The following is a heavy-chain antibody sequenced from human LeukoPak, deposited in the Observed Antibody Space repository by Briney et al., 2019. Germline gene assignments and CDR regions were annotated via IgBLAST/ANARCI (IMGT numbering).Heavy chain of an antibody. D-gene: IGHD6-19*01. CDR1: GYTFTGYY. CDR2: INPNSGGT. Sequence: GASVKVSCKASGYTFTGYYMHWARQAPGQGLEWMGWINPNSGGTNYAQKFQGRVTMTRDTSISTAYMELSRLRSDDTAVYYCARGSESSGWYWGKGANDYWGQGTLVTVSS. V-gene: IGHV1-2*02. J-gene: IGHJ4*02. CDR3: ARGSESSGWYWGKGANDY.